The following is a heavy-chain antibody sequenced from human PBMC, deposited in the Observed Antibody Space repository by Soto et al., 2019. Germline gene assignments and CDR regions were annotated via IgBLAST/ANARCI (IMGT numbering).Heavy chain of an antibody. J-gene: IGHJ6*03. CDR2: INHLGSI. V-gene: IGHV4-34*01. CDR1: GGSLSDYF. Sequence: SETLSLTCVVSGGSLSDYFWSWIRQPPGMALEWIGEINHLGSINYNPPLKSRVTVSVDTSKNQFSLTLNSVTAADTATYYCARGGISHWAYFYYMDVWDRGTTVTVSS. D-gene: IGHD2-21*01. CDR3: ARGGISHWAYFYYMDV.